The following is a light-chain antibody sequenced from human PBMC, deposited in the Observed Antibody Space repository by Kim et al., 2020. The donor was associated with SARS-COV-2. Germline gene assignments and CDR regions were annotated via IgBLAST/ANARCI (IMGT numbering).Light chain of an antibody. CDR2: AAS. V-gene: IGKV1-39*01. CDR3: QQTYTTPWT. Sequence: DIQMTQSPSSLAASVGDRVTITCRASQSISNYLNWYQQKPGNVPKVLIYAASSLHSGVPSRFSGSESGTDFTLTISTLQPEDFATYYCQQTYTTPWTFGQGTKVDIK. CDR1: QSISNY. J-gene: IGKJ1*01.